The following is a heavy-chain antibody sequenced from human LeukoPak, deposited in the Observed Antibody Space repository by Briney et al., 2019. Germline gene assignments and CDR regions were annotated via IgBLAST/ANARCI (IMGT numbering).Heavy chain of an antibody. CDR2: NNPNSDGT. CDR1: GYTFTDYH. V-gene: IGHV1-2*02. J-gene: IGHJ1*01. CDR3: ARVRAIAATGTGARYFQD. D-gene: IGHD1-1*01. Sequence: ASVKVSCKASGYTFTDYHIYWMRQAPGQGLEWIGWNNPNSDGTNYAQKFQGRVTMTRDTSTNTAYMELSRLRSDDTAVYFCARVRAIAATGTGARYFQDWGQGTLVTVSS.